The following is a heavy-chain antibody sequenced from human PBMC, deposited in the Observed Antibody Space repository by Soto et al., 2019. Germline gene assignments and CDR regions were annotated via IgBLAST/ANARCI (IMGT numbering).Heavy chain of an antibody. D-gene: IGHD5-18*01. V-gene: IGHV3-30*18. J-gene: IGHJ4*02. CDR1: GFTFSSYG. CDR3: AKDQKRLRLDVDTAPDCDY. CDR2: ISYDGSNK. Sequence: QVQLVESGGGVVQPGRSLRLSCAASGFTFSSYGMHWVRQAPGKGLEWVAVISYDGSNKYYADSVKGRFTISRDNSKNTLYLQMNSLRAEDTAVYYCAKDQKRLRLDVDTAPDCDYWGQGTLVTVSS.